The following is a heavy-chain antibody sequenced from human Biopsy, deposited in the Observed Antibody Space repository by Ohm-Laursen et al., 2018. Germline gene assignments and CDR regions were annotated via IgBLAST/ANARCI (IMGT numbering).Heavy chain of an antibody. D-gene: IGHD2/OR15-2a*01. CDR3: ARATNSTGWPYYYFYGMDV. CDR1: GGSISSDY. Sequence: SETLSLTCTVSGGSISSDYWSWIRQTPGKGLEWIGYTYYSGRTNYNPSLKSRVTISVDTSKNQFSLRLNSVTAADTAVYYCARATNSTGWPYYYFYGMDVWGQGTTVTVSS. V-gene: IGHV4-59*01. J-gene: IGHJ6*02. CDR2: TYYSGRT.